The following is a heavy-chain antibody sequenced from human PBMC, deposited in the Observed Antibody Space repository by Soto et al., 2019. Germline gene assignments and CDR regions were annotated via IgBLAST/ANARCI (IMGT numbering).Heavy chain of an antibody. CDR1: GGSVSSGSYY. CDR3: ARDQVRIPEALSYYDILTAPAGYYYGMDV. J-gene: IGHJ6*02. V-gene: IGHV4-61*01. Sequence: ASETLSLTCTVSGGSVSSGSYYWSWIRQPPGKGLEWIGYIYYSGSTNYNPSLKSRVTISVDTSKNQFSLKLSSVTAADRAVYYCARDQVRIPEALSYYDILTAPAGYYYGMDVWGQGTTVTVSS. D-gene: IGHD3-9*01. CDR2: IYYSGST.